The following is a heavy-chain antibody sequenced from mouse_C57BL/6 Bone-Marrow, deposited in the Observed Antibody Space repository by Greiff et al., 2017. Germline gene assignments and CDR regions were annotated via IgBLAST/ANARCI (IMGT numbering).Heavy chain of an antibody. CDR1: GFSINSDCY. CDR3: ARGSTMNYAMDY. J-gene: IGHJ4*01. CDR2: TFYSGIT. D-gene: IGHD2-4*01. Sequence: EVQLQQSGPSLVRPSQTLSLTCTVTGFSINSDCYWIWIRQFPGNKLEYIGYTFYSGITYYNPSLESRTYITRDTSKNQFSLKLSSVTTEDTATYYCARGSTMNYAMDYWGQGTSVTVSS. V-gene: IGHV3-3*01.